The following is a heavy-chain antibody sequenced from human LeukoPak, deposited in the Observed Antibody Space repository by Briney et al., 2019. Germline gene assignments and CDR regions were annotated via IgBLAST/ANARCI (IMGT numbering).Heavy chain of an antibody. J-gene: IGHJ6*02. CDR2: IIPILGIA. V-gene: IGHV1-69*02. CDR1: GGTFISYT. Sequence: ASVKVSCKASGGTFISYTISWVRQAPGQGLEWMGRIIPILGIANYAQKFQGRVTITADKSTSTAYMELSSLRSEDTAVYYCARVRAGTTSYYYYGMDVWGQGTTVTVSS. CDR3: ARVRAGTTSYYYYGMDV. D-gene: IGHD1-1*01.